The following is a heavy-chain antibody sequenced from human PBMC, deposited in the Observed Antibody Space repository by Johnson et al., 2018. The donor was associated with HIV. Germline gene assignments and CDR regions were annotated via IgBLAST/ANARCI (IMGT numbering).Heavy chain of an antibody. Sequence: VQLVESGGGLIQSGGSLRLSCAASGFTVSRNYMSWVRQAPGKGLEWVSGINWNGGSTAYGDSVKGRFTISRDNAKNSLYLQMNSLRAEDTAVYYCAKNGGVGGGSSNGAFDIWGQGTMVTVSS. CDR1: GFTVSRNY. D-gene: IGHD2-15*01. CDR2: INWNGGST. J-gene: IGHJ3*02. V-gene: IGHV3-66*03. CDR3: AKNGGVGGGSSNGAFDI.